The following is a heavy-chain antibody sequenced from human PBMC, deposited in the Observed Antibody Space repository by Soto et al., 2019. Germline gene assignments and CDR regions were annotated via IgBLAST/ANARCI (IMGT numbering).Heavy chain of an antibody. V-gene: IGHV5-51*01. CDR1: GYNFTSYW. Sequence: PGESLKISCKASGYNFTSYWIGWMRQMPGKGLEWMGIIYPSDSDTRYSPSFQGQVTISADKSISTAYLQWSSLKASDTAMYYCAKVMVRGVIHRSAFDIWGQGTMVTVSS. D-gene: IGHD3-10*01. J-gene: IGHJ3*02. CDR2: IYPSDSDT. CDR3: AKVMVRGVIHRSAFDI.